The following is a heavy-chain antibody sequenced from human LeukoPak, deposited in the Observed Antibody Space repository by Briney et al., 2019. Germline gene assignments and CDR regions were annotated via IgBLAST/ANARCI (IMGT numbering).Heavy chain of an antibody. J-gene: IGHJ4*02. Sequence: GGSLRLSCAASGFTFSSDSMNWVRQAPGKGLEWGSSFSTSSSYIYYADSVKGRFAISRDNAKNSLYLQMNSLRVEDTAVYFCARGAQDYYDSRGYLDYWGQGTLVTVSS. CDR3: ARGAQDYYDSRGYLDY. V-gene: IGHV3-21*01. D-gene: IGHD3-22*01. CDR1: GFTFSSDS. CDR2: FSTSSSYI.